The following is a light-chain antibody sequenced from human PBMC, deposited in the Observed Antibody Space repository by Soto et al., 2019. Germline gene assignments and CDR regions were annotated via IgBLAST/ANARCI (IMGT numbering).Light chain of an antibody. Sequence: QSALTQSASVSGSPGQSITISCTGTSSDVGSYSHVSWYQQHPGEVPKLIIFNVNDRPSGVSNRFSGSKSGNTASLTISGLQAEDEADYYCSSFTSSTTYVFGTGTKVTVL. J-gene: IGLJ1*01. V-gene: IGLV2-14*01. CDR2: NVN. CDR1: SSDVGSYSH. CDR3: SSFTSSTTYV.